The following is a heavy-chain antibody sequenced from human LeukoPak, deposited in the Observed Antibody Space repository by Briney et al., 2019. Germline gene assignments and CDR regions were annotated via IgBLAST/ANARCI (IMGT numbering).Heavy chain of an antibody. V-gene: IGHV3-30*18. D-gene: IGHD5-24*01. Sequence: GRSLRLSCAASGFTFSSYGMHWVRQAPGKGLEWVAVISYDGSNKYYADSVKGRFTISGDNSKNTLYLQMNSLRAEDTAVYYCAKARGRWLQLDDAFDIWGQGTMVTVSS. CDR1: GFTFSSYG. CDR2: ISYDGSNK. J-gene: IGHJ3*02. CDR3: AKARGRWLQLDDAFDI.